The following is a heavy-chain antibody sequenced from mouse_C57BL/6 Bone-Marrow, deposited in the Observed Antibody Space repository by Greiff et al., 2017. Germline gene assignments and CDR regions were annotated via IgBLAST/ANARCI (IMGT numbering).Heavy chain of an antibody. CDR2: VYPYNGGT. Sequence: VQLQQSGPVLVKPGPSVKISCKASGFTFTDYYMHWVKQSHGKSLEWIGLVYPYNGGTSYNQKFKGKATLTVDTASSTAYMELNSLTSEDSAVYYWAREGTYYEYDEGAMDYWGRGTAITVSS. J-gene: IGHJ4*01. V-gene: IGHV1-36*01. D-gene: IGHD2-4*01. CDR3: AREGTYYEYDEGAMDY. CDR1: GFTFTDYY.